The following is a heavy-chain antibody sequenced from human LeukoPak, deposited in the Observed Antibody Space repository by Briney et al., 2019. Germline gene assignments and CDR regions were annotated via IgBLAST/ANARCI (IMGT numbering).Heavy chain of an antibody. D-gene: IGHD1-1*01. CDR1: GGSISSGSYF. Sequence: SQTLSLTCIVSGGSISSGSYFWSWIRPPAGKGLEWIGRIYNSGITNYNPSLKSRVTISVDTSKKQFALQLGSVAAADTAVYYCARGDTGSSFRGGQNSYYYYMDVWGKGTTVTVSS. CDR2: IYNSGIT. J-gene: IGHJ6*03. CDR3: ARGDTGSSFRGGQNSYYYYMDV. V-gene: IGHV4-61*02.